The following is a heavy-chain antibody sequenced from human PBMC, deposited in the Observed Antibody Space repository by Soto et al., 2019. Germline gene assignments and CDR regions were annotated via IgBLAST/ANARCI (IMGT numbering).Heavy chain of an antibody. CDR3: ARGRPNSSGPTYYFEY. CDR1: GGTFSSYA. J-gene: IGHJ4*02. Sequence: ASVKVSCKASGGTFSSYAISWVRQAPGQGLEWMGGIIPIFGTANYAQKFQGRVTITADESTSTAYMELSSLRSEDTAVYYCARGRPNSSGPTYYFEYWGQGTLVTVSS. CDR2: IIPIFGTA. V-gene: IGHV1-69*13. D-gene: IGHD6-25*01.